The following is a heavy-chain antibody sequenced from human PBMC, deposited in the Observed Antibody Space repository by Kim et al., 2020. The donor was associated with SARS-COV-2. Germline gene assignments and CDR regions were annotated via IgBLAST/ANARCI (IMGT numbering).Heavy chain of an antibody. Sequence: GGSLRLSCAVSGFTFGDYYMSWIRQSPGKGLEWVSYISSSSSSANYADSVKGRFTISRDNAKNSLYLQMNSLRAEDTAVYYCARREGVAVYWFDPWGQGT. CDR1: GFTFGDYY. CDR3: ARREGVAVYWFDP. D-gene: IGHD6-19*01. CDR2: ISSSSSSA. J-gene: IGHJ5*02. V-gene: IGHV3-11*03.